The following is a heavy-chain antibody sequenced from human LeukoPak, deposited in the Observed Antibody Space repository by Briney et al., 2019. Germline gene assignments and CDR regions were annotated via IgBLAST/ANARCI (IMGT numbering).Heavy chain of an antibody. CDR2: IDESGSI. Sequence: SETLSLTCAVYGGSLSGYSWSWIRQPPGEGLQWIGEIDESGSINYNPSLKSRVTISVVTTKNQFSLQLSSLTAADTAVYYCASRTGYYSGMVVWGQGTTVTVSS. CDR3: ASRTGYYSGMVV. J-gene: IGHJ6*02. V-gene: IGHV4-34*01. CDR1: GGSLSGYS.